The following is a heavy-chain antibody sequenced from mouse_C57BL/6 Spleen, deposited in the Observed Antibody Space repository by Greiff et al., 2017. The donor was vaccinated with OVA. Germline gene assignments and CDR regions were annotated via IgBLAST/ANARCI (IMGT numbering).Heavy chain of an antibody. CDR3: ARHEETAQARGYYAMDY. CDR1: GYTFTEYT. J-gene: IGHJ4*01. V-gene: IGHV1-62-2*01. D-gene: IGHD3-2*02. Sequence: VQLQQSGAELVKPGASVKLSCKASGYTFTEYTIHWVKQRSGQGLEWIGWFYPGSGSIKYNEKFKDKATLTSDKSYSTVYMEFSRLTSEDSAVYFCARHEETAQARGYYAMDYWGQGTSVTVSS. CDR2: FYPGSGSI.